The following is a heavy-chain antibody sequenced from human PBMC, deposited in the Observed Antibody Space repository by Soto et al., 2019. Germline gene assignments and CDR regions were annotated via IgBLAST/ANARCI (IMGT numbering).Heavy chain of an antibody. V-gene: IGHV1-8*01. CDR1: GYTFTNYD. CDR2: VNPNSGNT. Sequence: ASVKVSCKASGYTFTNYDINWVRQAPGQGLEWMGWVNPNSGNTGYAQMFRGRVTMTTNTSATTANMELSSLRSDDTAVCYCARGKNPMDTWFGEDFRMDVWGKGTTVTVSS. J-gene: IGHJ6*04. CDR3: ARGKNPMDTWFGEDFRMDV. D-gene: IGHD3-10*01.